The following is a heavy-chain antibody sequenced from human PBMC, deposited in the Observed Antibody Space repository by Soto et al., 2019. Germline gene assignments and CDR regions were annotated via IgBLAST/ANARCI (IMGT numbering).Heavy chain of an antibody. D-gene: IGHD6-6*01. J-gene: IGHJ6*02. CDR3: ARSQGIAARPGRDYYGMDV. CDR2: IIPIFGTA. Sequence: QVQLVQSGAEVKKPGSSVKVSCKASGGTFSSYAISWVRQAPGQGLEWMGGIIPIFGTANYAQKFQGRVTITAAESTSPEYMELSSLRAEETAVYYCARSQGIAARPGRDYYGMDVWGQGTTVTVSS. V-gene: IGHV1-69*12. CDR1: GGTFSSYA.